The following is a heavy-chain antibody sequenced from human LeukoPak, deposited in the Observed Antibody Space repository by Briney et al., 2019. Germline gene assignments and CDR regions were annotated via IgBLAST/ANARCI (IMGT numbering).Heavy chain of an antibody. J-gene: IGHJ4*02. V-gene: IGHV3-30-3*01. CDR3: ARDLCVVVVAATPDY. CDR2: ISYDGSNK. Sequence: PGGSLRLSCAASGFTFSSYAMHCVRQPPGKGLEWVAVISYDGSNKYYADSVKGRFTISRDNSKNTLYLQMNSLRAEDTAVYYCARDLCVVVVAATPDYWGQGTLVTVSS. D-gene: IGHD2-15*01. CDR1: GFTFSSYA.